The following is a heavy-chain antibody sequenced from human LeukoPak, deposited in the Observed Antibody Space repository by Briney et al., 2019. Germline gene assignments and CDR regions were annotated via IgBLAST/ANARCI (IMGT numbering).Heavy chain of an antibody. Sequence: SETLSLTCAVYGGSFSGYYWSWIRQPPGKGLEWIGEINHSGSTNYNPSLKSRVTISVDTSKNQFSLKLSSVTAADTAVYYCARGLGLHYYGSGSCHRPLDYWGQGTLVTVSS. CDR3: ARGLGLHYYGSGSCHRPLDY. V-gene: IGHV4-34*01. CDR1: GGSFSGYY. J-gene: IGHJ4*02. D-gene: IGHD3-10*01. CDR2: INHSGST.